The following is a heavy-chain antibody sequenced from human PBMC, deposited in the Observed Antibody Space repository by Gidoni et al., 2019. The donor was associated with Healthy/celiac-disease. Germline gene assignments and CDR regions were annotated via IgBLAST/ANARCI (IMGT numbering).Heavy chain of an antibody. CDR3: ARDLLQGYDFWSGYQTYYYYCMDV. V-gene: IGHV1-18*04. D-gene: IGHD3-3*01. J-gene: IGHJ6*02. CDR1: GYTFTSYG. CDR2: ISAYNGNT. Sequence: VQLVQSGAEVKKPGASVKVSCKASGYTFTSYGISWVRQAPGQWLELMGWISAYNGNTNYAQKLQGRVTMTTDTSTSTAYMELRRLISDDTAVYYCARDLLQGYDFWSGYQTYYYYCMDVWGQGPTVTVSS.